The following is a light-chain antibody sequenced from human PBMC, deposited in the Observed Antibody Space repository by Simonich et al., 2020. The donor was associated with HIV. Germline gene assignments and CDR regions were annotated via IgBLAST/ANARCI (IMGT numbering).Light chain of an antibody. CDR3: QQFNSYPYT. V-gene: IGKV1-9*01. CDR2: AAS. Sequence: IQLTQSPSFLSASVGDRVTITCRASQDISIYLAWYQQKPGKAPNLLISAASTLQSGVPSRFSGSGSGTEFTLTISSLQPEDFATYYCQQFNSYPYTFGLGTKLEIK. J-gene: IGKJ2*01. CDR1: QDISIY.